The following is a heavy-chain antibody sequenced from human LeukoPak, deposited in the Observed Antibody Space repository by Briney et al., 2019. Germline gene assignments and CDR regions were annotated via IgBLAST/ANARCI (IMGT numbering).Heavy chain of an antibody. J-gene: IGHJ4*02. D-gene: IGHD3-10*01. CDR3: AKEMSSGFSAIDS. V-gene: IGHV3-23*01. CDR2: INGCSIINSRGDGT. CDR1: GYTVANPP. Sequence: GGSLRVSCVASGYTVANPPMGGVRQAPGGGLEWVSTINGCSIINSRGDGTSYADSVKGRFTVSRDKPKNTVFLKMKSLRAEDTALYYCAKEMSSGFSAIDSWGQGTLLAVSS.